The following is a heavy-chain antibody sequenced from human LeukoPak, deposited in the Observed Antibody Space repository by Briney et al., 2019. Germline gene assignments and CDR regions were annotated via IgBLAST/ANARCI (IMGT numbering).Heavy chain of an antibody. CDR1: GFIFNNYG. J-gene: IGHJ5*02. CDR2: ISNDGGGT. Sequence: RPGGSLRLSCAASGFIFNNYGLIWVRQAPGKGLEWVSAISNDGGGTQYADFVEGRFTISRDNSKKTLFLQMSSLRAEDTALYYCAKGSSGYFADLWGQGTLVTVSS. V-gene: IGHV3-23*01. D-gene: IGHD3-22*01. CDR3: AKGSSGYFADL.